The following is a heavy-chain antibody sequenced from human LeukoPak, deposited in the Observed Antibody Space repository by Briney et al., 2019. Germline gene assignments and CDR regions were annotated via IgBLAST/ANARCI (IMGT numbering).Heavy chain of an antibody. V-gene: IGHV1-24*01. J-gene: IGHJ4*02. D-gene: IGHD3-22*01. CDR3: ATDLSSGYSRAYYFDY. Sequence: ASAKVSCKVSGYTLTELSMHWVRQAPGKGLEWMGGFDPEDGETIYAQKFQGRVTMTEDTSTDTAYMELSSLRSEDTAVYYCATDLSSGYSRAYYFDYWGQGTLVTVSS. CDR2: FDPEDGET. CDR1: GYTLTELS.